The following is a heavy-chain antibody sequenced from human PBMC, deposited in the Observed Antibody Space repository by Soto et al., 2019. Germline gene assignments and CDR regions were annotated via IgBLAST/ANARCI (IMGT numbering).Heavy chain of an antibody. CDR3: ARRKGAAAGYYYYGIDV. Sequence: SETLSLTCAVSVGSFSGYYWTWIRQPPGKGLEWIGEINHSGSGSTNYNPSLKSRVTILVDTSKNQFSLRLSSVTTADTAVYYCARRKGAAAGYYYYGIDVWGQGTTVTVS. CDR1: VGSFSGYY. J-gene: IGHJ6*02. V-gene: IGHV4-34*01. D-gene: IGHD6-13*01. CDR2: INHSGSGST.